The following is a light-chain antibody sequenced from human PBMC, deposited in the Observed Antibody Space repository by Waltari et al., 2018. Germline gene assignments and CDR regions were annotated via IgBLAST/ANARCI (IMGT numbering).Light chain of an antibody. CDR3: SSYTRRSTLI. CDR2: DVN. Sequence: QSALTQPAPVSGSPGQPITISCSGTSGDLGTYNSVARFQQHPGKAPKILIHDVNQRPSGVSDRFTGSKSGYTASLTISGLQAEDEADYYCSSYTRRSTLIFGGGTKVTVL. J-gene: IGLJ2*01. CDR1: SGDLGTYNS. V-gene: IGLV2-14*03.